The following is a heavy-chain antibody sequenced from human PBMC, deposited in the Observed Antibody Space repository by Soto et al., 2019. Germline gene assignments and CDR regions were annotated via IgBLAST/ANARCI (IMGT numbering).Heavy chain of an antibody. CDR1: GFTFSSYS. V-gene: IGHV3-21*01. CDR2: ISSSSSYI. CDR3: ATTTGYYYYDGMDV. J-gene: IGHJ6*02. Sequence: EVQLVESGGGLVKPGGSLRLSCAASGFTFSSYSMNWVRQAPGKGLEWVSSISSSSSYIYYADSVKGRFTISRDNAKNSLYLQMNSLRAEDTAVYYCATTTGYYYYDGMDVWVQGTTVTVSS.